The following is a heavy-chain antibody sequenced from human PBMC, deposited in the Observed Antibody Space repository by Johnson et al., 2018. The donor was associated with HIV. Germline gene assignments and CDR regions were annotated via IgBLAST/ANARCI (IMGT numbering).Heavy chain of an antibody. Sequence: DVQLAESGGGLVRPGGSLRLSCAASGFTFSSYGMHWVRQAPGKGLVWVSRINSDGSSTTYADSVKGRFTISRDNSKNTLYLQMNFLRDEDTAMYYCTRNGDNGACDIWGQGTMVSVSS. CDR2: INSDGSST. V-gene: IGHV3-74*02. CDR1: GFTFSSYG. D-gene: IGHD4-17*01. CDR3: TRNGDNGACDI. J-gene: IGHJ3*02.